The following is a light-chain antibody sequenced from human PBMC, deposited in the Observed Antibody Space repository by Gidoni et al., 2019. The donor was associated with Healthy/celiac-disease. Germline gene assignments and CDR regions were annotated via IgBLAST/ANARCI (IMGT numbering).Light chain of an antibody. CDR3: SSYTSSSPWV. CDR2: DVS. V-gene: IGLV2-14*03. CDR1: SSDVGGYNY. Sequence: QSALTQPASVSGSPGQSITISCTGTSSDVGGYNYVSWYQQHPGKAPNLMIYDVSNRPSGVSNRFSGSKSGNTASLTISGLQAEDEADYYCSSYTSSSPWVFGGGTKLTV. J-gene: IGLJ3*02.